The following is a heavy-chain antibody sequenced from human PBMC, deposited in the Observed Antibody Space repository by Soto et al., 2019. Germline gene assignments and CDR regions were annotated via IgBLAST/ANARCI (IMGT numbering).Heavy chain of an antibody. CDR3: ARGISVPAASLDAFDI. J-gene: IGHJ3*02. CDR1: GFTFSSYD. V-gene: IGHV3-13*01. D-gene: IGHD2-2*01. Sequence: GGSLRLSCAASGFTFSSYDMHWVRQATGKGLEWVSAIGTAGDTYYPGSVKGRFTISRENAKNSLYLQMNSLRAGDTAVYYCARGISVPAASLDAFDIWGQGTMVTVSS. CDR2: IGTAGDT.